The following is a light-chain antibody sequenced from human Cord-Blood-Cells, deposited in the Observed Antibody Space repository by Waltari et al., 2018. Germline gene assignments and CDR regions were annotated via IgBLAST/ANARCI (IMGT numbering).Light chain of an antibody. CDR3: SAYTGSSTAYV. Sequence: QPALPQPPSLPGSPGQSLTLAGTRTTGVIGCSNYVTWHQQHPGNAPKLMIYDVSKRPSGVSNRFSGSKSGNTASLTICGLQAEDEADYYCSAYTGSSTAYVFGAGTKVTVL. V-gene: IGLV2-14*01. CDR2: DVS. J-gene: IGLJ1*01. CDR1: TGVIGCSNY.